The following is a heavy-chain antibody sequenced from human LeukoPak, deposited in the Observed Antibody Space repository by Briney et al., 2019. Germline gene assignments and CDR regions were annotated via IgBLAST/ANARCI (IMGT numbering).Heavy chain of an antibody. V-gene: IGHV3-23*01. CDR1: GFTFSSYA. J-gene: IGHJ4*02. CDR3: AKELDSSGYYLDYFDY. D-gene: IGHD3-22*01. CDR2: ISGSGGST. Sequence: GGSLRLSCAASGFTFSSYAMSWVRQAPGKGLEWVSAISGSGGSTYYADSVKGRFTISRDNSKNTLYLQMNSLRAEDTAVYYCAKELDSSGYYLDYFDYWGQGTLVTVSS.